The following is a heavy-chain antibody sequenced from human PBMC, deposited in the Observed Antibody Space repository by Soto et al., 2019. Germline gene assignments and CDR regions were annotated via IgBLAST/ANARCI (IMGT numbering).Heavy chain of an antibody. Sequence: EVHLVESGGGLVKPGGSLRLSCAASGFTFSSYSMNWVRQAPGRGLELVSSISSSSNHIFYADSMKGRFTISRDNAKNSLYLQMNSLRAEDTAVYYCATYYDSGGYNFDYWGQGTLVTVSS. CDR3: ATYYDSGGYNFDY. J-gene: IGHJ4*02. V-gene: IGHV3-21*06. CDR1: GFTFSSYS. D-gene: IGHD3-22*01. CDR2: ISSSSNHI.